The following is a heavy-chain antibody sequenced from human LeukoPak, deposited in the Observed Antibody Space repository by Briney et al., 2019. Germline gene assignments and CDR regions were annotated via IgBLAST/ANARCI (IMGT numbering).Heavy chain of an antibody. Sequence: PGGSLRLSCAASGFGFSAYWMSWVRQAPGKGLEWVSSISGSGGSTHYADSVKGRFTISRDKTKNTLYMQMNSLRAEDTAVYYCAKSAYYDASGYYREYYFDYWGQGTLVTVSS. CDR1: GFGFSAYW. J-gene: IGHJ4*02. V-gene: IGHV3-23*01. CDR3: AKSAYYDASGYYREYYFDY. D-gene: IGHD3-22*01. CDR2: ISGSGGST.